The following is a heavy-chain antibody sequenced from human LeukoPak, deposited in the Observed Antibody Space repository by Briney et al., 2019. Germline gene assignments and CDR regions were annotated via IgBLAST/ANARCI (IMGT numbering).Heavy chain of an antibody. Sequence: PSETLSLTCAVYGGSFSGYYWSWIRQPPGKGLEWIGEINHSGSTNYNRSLKSRVTISVDTSKNQFSLKLSSVTAADTAVYYCARRIAVAGHYFDYWGQGTLVTVAS. V-gene: IGHV4-34*01. J-gene: IGHJ4*02. D-gene: IGHD6-19*01. CDR2: INHSGST. CDR3: ARRIAVAGHYFDY. CDR1: GGSFSGYY.